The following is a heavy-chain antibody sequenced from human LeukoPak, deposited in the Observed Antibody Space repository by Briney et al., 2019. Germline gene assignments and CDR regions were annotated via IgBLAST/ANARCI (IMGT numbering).Heavy chain of an antibody. CDR3: AELGITMIGGV. V-gene: IGHV3-23*01. D-gene: IGHD3-10*02. CDR1: GFTFSSYG. CDR2: ISGSGGIA. J-gene: IGHJ6*04. Sequence: GGSLRLSCAASGFTFSSYGMSWVRQAPGKGLEWVSAISGSGGIANYADSVKGRFTISRDNSKNTLYLQMNSLRAEDTAVYYCAELGITMIGGVWGKGTTVTISS.